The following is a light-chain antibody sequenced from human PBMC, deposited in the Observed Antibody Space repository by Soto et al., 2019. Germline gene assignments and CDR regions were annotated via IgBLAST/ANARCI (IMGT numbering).Light chain of an antibody. CDR1: QSVSSS. J-gene: IGKJ1*01. CDR2: GAS. Sequence: ETVMTQSPATLSVSPGERATLSCRASQSVSSSLAWYQQKPGQAPRLLIYGASTRATAIPARFSGSGSGTEFTLTISSLQSEDFAVYYCQQYYNWPRTFGQGTKVEIK. CDR3: QQYYNWPRT. V-gene: IGKV3-15*01.